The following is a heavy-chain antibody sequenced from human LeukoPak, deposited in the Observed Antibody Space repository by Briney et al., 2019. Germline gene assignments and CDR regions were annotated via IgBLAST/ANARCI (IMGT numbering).Heavy chain of an antibody. D-gene: IGHD3-10*01. CDR1: GFTFSSYA. V-gene: IGHV3-30-3*01. J-gene: IGHJ4*02. CDR2: ISYDGSNK. CDR3: ARDRGPFVGPFDY. Sequence: GGSLRLSCAASGFTFSSYAMHWDRQAPGKGLEWVAVISYDGSNKYYADSVKGRFTISRDNSKNTLYLQMNSLRAEDTAVYYCARDRGPFVGPFDYWGQGTLVTVSS.